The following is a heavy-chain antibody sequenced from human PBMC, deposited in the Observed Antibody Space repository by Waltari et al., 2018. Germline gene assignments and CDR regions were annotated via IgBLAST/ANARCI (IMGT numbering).Heavy chain of an antibody. V-gene: IGHV4-4*09. Sequence: QVQLQESGPGLVKPSETLSLTCTVSGGSISNYIWSWIRQPPGKGLEWIGYIYTSGSTNYNPSLKSRVTISVDTSKNQFSLKLSSVTAADTAVYYCARVPKEKSSGYYRRNWFDPWGQGTLVTVSS. CDR1: GGSISNYI. D-gene: IGHD3-22*01. J-gene: IGHJ5*02. CDR2: IYTSGST. CDR3: ARVPKEKSSGYYRRNWFDP.